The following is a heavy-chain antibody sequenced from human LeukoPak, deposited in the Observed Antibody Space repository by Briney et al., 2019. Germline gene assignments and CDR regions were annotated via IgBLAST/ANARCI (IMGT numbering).Heavy chain of an antibody. Sequence: PSETLSLTCTVSGGAISSYYWSWVRQPPGKGLEWIAYIYYSGSTDYNPFFKSRVTISVDTSTNQFSLKLSSVTAADTAVYYCARHGRGAVAAYGMDVWGQGTTVTVSS. D-gene: IGHD6-19*01. CDR3: ARHGRGAVAAYGMDV. V-gene: IGHV4-59*08. J-gene: IGHJ6*02. CDR1: GGAISSYY. CDR2: IYYSGST.